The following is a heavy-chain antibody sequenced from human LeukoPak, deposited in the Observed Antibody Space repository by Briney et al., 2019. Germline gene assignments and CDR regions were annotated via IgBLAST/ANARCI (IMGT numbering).Heavy chain of an antibody. CDR1: GFTVSSNY. CDR3: ARRDTTGHYYFDY. Sequence: GGSLRLSCAASGFTVSSNYMSWVRQAPGKGLEWVSVIYSGGSTYYADSVKGRFTISRHNSKNTLYLQMNSLRAEDTAVYYCARRDTTGHYYFDYWGQGTLVPVSS. J-gene: IGHJ4*02. CDR2: IYSGGST. V-gene: IGHV3-53*01. D-gene: IGHD1-26*01.